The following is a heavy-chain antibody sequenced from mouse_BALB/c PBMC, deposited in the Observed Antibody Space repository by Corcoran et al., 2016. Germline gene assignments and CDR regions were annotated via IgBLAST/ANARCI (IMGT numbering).Heavy chain of an antibody. CDR1: GYSFTGYT. Sequence: EVQLQQSGTELVKPGASVKISCKASGYSFTGYTMNWVKQSQGKNLEWIGLINPYNGGTIYNQKFNGKATLTVYQSYSTAYMELLSLTSEDCAVYYCARRDDYDDYAMVYWGQGTSFTVS. CDR3: ARRDDYDDYAMVY. V-gene: IGHV1-18*01. J-gene: IGHJ4*01. D-gene: IGHD2-4*01. CDR2: INPYNGGT.